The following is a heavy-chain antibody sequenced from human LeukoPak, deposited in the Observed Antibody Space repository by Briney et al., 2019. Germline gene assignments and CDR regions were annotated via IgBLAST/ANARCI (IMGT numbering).Heavy chain of an antibody. D-gene: IGHD2-15*01. CDR3: AREGRCSGGSCYLGAFDI. V-gene: IGHV1-2*02. J-gene: IGHJ3*02. CDR2: INPNSGGT. CDR1: GYTFTGYY. Sequence: ASVKVSCKASGYTFTGYYMHWVRQAPGQGLEWMGWINPNSGGTNYAQKFQGRVTMTRDTSISTAYMELSRLRSDDTAVYYCAREGRCSGGSCYLGAFDIWGQGTMVTVSS.